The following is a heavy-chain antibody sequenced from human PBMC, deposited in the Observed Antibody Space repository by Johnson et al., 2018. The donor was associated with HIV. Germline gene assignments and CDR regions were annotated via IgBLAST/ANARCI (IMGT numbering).Heavy chain of an antibody. D-gene: IGHD3-22*01. J-gene: IGHJ3*02. CDR2: ISGSGGST. V-gene: IGHV3-23*04. CDR3: ARDWEKNSSGFYPTGMGI. Sequence: EVQVVESGGGLVQPGRSLRLSCAASGFTFDDYAMHWVRQAPGKGLEWVSGISGSGGSTYYADSVKGRFTISRDNSKNTLFLQMGSLRVEDTAVYYCARDWEKNSSGFYPTGMGIWGQGTRVTVSS. CDR1: GFTFDDYA.